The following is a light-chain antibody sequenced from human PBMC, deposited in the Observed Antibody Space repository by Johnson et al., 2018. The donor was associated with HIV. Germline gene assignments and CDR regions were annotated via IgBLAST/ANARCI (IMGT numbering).Light chain of an antibody. CDR1: SSNIGNNY. V-gene: IGLV1-51*02. Sequence: QSVLTQSPSVSAAPGQKVTISCSGSSSNIGNNYVSWYQQLPGTAPKLLIYENNKRPSGIRDRFSGSRSRTSATLGITGLQTGDEAVDYCGTWDNSLSAYVFDTGTKVTGL. CDR2: ENN. CDR3: GTWDNSLSAYV. J-gene: IGLJ1*01.